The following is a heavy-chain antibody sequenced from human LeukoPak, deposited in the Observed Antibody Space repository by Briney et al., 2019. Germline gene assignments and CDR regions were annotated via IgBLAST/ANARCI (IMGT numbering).Heavy chain of an antibody. V-gene: IGHV4-34*01. CDR1: GGSFSGYY. D-gene: IGHD6-25*01. CDR3: AREGIAAAVNFDY. J-gene: IGHJ4*02. CDR2: INHSGST. Sequence: SETLSLTCAVYGGSFSGYYWSWIRQPPGKGLEWIGEINHSGSTNYNPSLKSRVTISVDTSKNQFSLKLSSVTAADTAVYYCAREGIAAAVNFDYWGQGTLVTVSS.